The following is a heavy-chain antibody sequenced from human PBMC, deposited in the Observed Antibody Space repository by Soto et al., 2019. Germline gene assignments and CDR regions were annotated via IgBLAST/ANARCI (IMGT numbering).Heavy chain of an antibody. V-gene: IGHV2-5*01. CDR3: AARGGATVGLYYFDY. J-gene: IGHJ4*02. Sequence: GSGLKLVNNTQALTLSCTATGFSLRTSGVGVNWIRQPPGKALEWLALIYWHDDKRYSPSLKSRLTITKDTAKNQAVLTKTNMDPVDTATDYCAARGGATVGLYYFDYWGQGALVTVSS. D-gene: IGHD3-16*01. CDR2: IYWHDDK. CDR1: GFSLRTSGVG.